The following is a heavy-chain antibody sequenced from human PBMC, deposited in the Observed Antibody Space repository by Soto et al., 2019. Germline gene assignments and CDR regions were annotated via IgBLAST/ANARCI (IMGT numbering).Heavy chain of an antibody. V-gene: IGHV1-58*01. D-gene: IGHD2-15*01. J-gene: IGHJ6*02. CDR1: GFTFRSSA. CDR2: LVVGTGNT. CDR3: ATGAYCSGGSCSDYYYYYYGMDL. Sequence: ASVKVSCKTSGFTFRSSAVQWVRQARGQRLEWIGWLVVGTGNTNYAQKFQQRVTISSDRSTNTVSMELGSLTSEDTAVYYCATGAYCSGGSCSDYYYYYYGMDLWGQGTTVTVSS.